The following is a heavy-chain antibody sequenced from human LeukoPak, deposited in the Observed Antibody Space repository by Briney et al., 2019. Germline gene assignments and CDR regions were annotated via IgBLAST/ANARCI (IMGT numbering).Heavy chain of an antibody. CDR2: IYYSGNT. CDR1: GASVSSYY. CDR3: ARVRVGGTFYYFDY. Sequence: PSETLSLTCTVSGASVSSYYWSWSRQPPGKGLEWIGYIYYSGNTNYIPSLDSRATLSVDTSKNQFSLRLTSVTAADTAVYYCARVRVGGTFYYFDYWGQGTLVTVSS. J-gene: IGHJ4*02. D-gene: IGHD2/OR15-2a*01. V-gene: IGHV4-59*02.